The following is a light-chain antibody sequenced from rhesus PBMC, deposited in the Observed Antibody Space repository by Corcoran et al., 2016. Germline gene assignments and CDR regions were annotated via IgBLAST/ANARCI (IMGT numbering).Light chain of an antibody. CDR1: STNIGTNS. J-gene: IGLJ6*01. Sequence: QSVLTQPPSASEAATKTVTISCSGSSTNIGTNSVSWYQQVPGTAPKLLIFSNYQRASGVSDRFSGSRSGTSAYLAISGLRTEDEADYYCASWDESLNSDVFGSGTKLTVL. V-gene: IGLV1-60*01. CDR3: ASWDESLNSDV. CDR2: SNY.